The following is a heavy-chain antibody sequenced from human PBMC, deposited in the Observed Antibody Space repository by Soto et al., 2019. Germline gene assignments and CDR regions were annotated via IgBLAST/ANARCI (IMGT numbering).Heavy chain of an antibody. CDR3: ARPAATVIFFSGMDV. Sequence: GGSLRLSCAASGFTFSDYAMHWVRQAPGKGLEWVAIISFDGSNEHYADSVQGRFTISRDNSENTLYLQMNSLRADDTAVYYCARPAATVIFFSGMDVWGQGTTVTVSS. V-gene: IGHV3-30-3*01. J-gene: IGHJ6*02. CDR1: GFTFSDYA. D-gene: IGHD4-17*01. CDR2: ISFDGSNE.